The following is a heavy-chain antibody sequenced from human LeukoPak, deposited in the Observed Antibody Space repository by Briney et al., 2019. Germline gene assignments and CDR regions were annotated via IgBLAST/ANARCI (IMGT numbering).Heavy chain of an antibody. D-gene: IGHD4-17*01. CDR2: ISSSSSTV. CDR1: GFTFSSYS. V-gene: IGHV3-48*01. CDR3: ARDRRAVTTVNWYFDL. Sequence: GGSLRLSCAASGFTFSSYSMNWVRQAPGKGLEWVSYISSSSSTVYYADSVKGRFTISRDNAKNSLYLQMNSLRAEDMAVYYCARDRRAVTTVNWYFDLWGRGTLVTVSS. J-gene: IGHJ2*01.